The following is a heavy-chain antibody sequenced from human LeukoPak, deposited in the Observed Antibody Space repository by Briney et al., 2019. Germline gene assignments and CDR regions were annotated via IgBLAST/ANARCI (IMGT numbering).Heavy chain of an antibody. Sequence: NSGGSLRLSCAASGFTFSSYSMNWVRQAPGKGLEWVSSISSSSSYIYYADSVKGRFTISRDNAKNSLYLQMNSLRAEDTAVYYCARDPSITMVRGVTQDWGQGTLVTVSS. J-gene: IGHJ4*02. D-gene: IGHD3-10*01. CDR1: GFTFSSYS. CDR3: ARDPSITMVRGVTQD. V-gene: IGHV3-21*01. CDR2: ISSSSSYI.